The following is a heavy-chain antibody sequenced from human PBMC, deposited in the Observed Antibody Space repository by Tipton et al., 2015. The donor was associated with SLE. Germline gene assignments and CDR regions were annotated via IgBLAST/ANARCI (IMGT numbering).Heavy chain of an antibody. D-gene: IGHD3-22*01. CDR1: GYTFRNYG. V-gene: IGHV1-18*01. Sequence: QVQLVQSGAEMKMPGASVKVSCKTSGYTFRNYGINWVRQAPGQGLEWMGWISAYNGNTNYAQKLQGRVTMTTDTSTDTAYMDLSSLGSDDTAVYYCSRWARGYNGGFDYWGQGTLVTVSS. J-gene: IGHJ4*02. CDR2: ISAYNGNT. CDR3: SRWARGYNGGFDY.